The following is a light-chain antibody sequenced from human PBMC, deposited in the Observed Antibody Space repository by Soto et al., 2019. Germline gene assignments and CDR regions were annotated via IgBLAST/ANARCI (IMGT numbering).Light chain of an antibody. Sequence: QSALTQPPSASGSPGQSVTISCTGTSSDVGDYNYVSLYQQHPGKAPKLMIYEVSKRPSGVPDRFSGSKSGNTASLTVSGLQAEDEADYYCSSYAGSNNGVFGGGTKLTVL. CDR3: SSYAGSNNGV. CDR1: SSDVGDYNY. CDR2: EVS. V-gene: IGLV2-8*01. J-gene: IGLJ3*02.